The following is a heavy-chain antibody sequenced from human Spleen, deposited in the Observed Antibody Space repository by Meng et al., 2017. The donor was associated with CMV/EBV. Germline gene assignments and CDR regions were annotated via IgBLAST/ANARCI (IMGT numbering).Heavy chain of an antibody. CDR1: GYTFTSYY. V-gene: IGHV1-46*01. J-gene: IGHJ4*02. CDR2: INPSGGST. CDR3: ASGQDSSGYYDY. D-gene: IGHD3-22*01. Sequence: SCKESGYTFTSYYMHWVRQAPGQGLEWMGIINPSGGSTSYAQKFQGRVTMTRDTSTSTVYMELSSLRSEDAAVYYCASGQDSSGYYDYWGQGTLVTVSS.